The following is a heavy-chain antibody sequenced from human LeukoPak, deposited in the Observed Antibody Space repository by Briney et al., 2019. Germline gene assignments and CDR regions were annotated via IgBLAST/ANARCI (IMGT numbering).Heavy chain of an antibody. V-gene: IGHV4-39*07. D-gene: IGHD3-10*01. CDR2: ISYSGST. Sequence: PSETLSLTCTVSGGSVSSISFYWGWIRQPPGKGLEWSGSISYSGSTYYNPSLKSRVTISLDTSKNHFSLKLTSVTAADTAVYYCARQSRGQGPGGAFDIWGQGTMVTVSS. J-gene: IGHJ3*02. CDR1: GGSVSSISFY. CDR3: ARQSRGQGPGGAFDI.